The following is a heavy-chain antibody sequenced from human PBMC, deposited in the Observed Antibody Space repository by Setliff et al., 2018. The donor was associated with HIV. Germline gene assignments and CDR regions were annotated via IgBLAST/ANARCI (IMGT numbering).Heavy chain of an antibody. V-gene: IGHV3-21*01. J-gene: IGHJ4*02. CDR2: ISSSSYYI. CDR3: VREPGAPGYFAY. D-gene: IGHD7-27*01. Sequence: PGGSLRLSCVASGFTFSSYATSWVRQAPGKGLEWVSSISSSSYYIYYADSVKGRFTISRDNAKNTLFLQMNSLRAEDTALYYCVREPGAPGYFAYWGQGTPVTVSS. CDR1: GFTFSSYA.